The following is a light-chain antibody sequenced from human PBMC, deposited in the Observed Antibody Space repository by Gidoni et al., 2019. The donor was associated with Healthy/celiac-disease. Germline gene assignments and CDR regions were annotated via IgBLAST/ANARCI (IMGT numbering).Light chain of an antibody. CDR1: QGISNY. J-gene: IGKJ1*01. Sequence: DIQMTQSPSSLSASVGDRVTITCRASQGISNYLAWYQQKPGKVPKLLIYAASTLESGVLSRFSGSGSGTDFTLTISSLQPEDVATYYCQKYNSAPSWTFGQGTKVEIK. V-gene: IGKV1-27*01. CDR2: AAS. CDR3: QKYNSAPSWT.